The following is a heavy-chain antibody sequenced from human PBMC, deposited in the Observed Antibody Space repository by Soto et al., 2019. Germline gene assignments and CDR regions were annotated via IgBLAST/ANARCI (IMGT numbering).Heavy chain of an antibody. CDR1: GGSFSGYY. V-gene: IGHV4-34*01. J-gene: IGHJ4*02. Sequence: SETLSLTCAVYGGSFSGYYWSWIRQPPGKGLEWIGEINHSGSTNYNPSLKSRVTISVDTSKNQFSLKLSSVTAADTAVYYCARSSYGGYSYGKLDYWGQGTLVTVSS. D-gene: IGHD5-18*01. CDR3: ARSSYGGYSYGKLDY. CDR2: INHSGST.